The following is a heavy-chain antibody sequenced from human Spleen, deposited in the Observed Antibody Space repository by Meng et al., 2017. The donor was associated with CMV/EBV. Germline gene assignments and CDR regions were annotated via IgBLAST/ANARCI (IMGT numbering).Heavy chain of an antibody. V-gene: IGHV3-30*02. CDR3: GNAWGDYGSGSTDY. J-gene: IGHJ4*01. D-gene: IGHD3-10*01. Sequence: GESLKISCAASGFTFSGYGMHWVRQAPGKGLEWVAFIRYDGTNNYYADFVKGRFSISRDNSKNTLYLQINSLRADDTAVYYCGNAWGDYGSGSTDYWGLGTLVTVSS. CDR2: IRYDGTNN. CDR1: GFTFSGYG.